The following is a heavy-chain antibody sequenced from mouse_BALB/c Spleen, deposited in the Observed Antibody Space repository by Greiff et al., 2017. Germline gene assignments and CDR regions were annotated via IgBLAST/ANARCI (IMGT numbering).Heavy chain of an antibody. V-gene: IGHV3-2*02. Sequence: EVQRVESGPGLVKPSQSLSLTCTVTGYSITSDYAWNWIRQFPGNKLEWMGYISYSGSTSYNPSLKSRISITRDTSKNQFFLQLNSVTTEDTATYYCARFYGNYFDYWGQGTTLTVSS. CDR3: ARFYGNYFDY. J-gene: IGHJ2*01. D-gene: IGHD2-1*01. CDR1: GYSITSDYA. CDR2: ISYSGST.